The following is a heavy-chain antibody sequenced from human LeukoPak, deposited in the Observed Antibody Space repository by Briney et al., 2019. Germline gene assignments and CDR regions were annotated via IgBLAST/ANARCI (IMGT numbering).Heavy chain of an antibody. J-gene: IGHJ6*02. CDR1: GGSISSGGYY. V-gene: IGHV4-31*03. CDR3: ARERYYYDSSGYLNYYYYYGMDV. CDR2: IYYSGST. D-gene: IGHD3-22*01. Sequence: SQTLSLTCTVSGGSISSGGYYWGWSRQHRGRGREWIVYIYYSGSTYDNPSLKSRVTIAVKTAKNQCSLKLSSVTAADTAVYYCARERYYYDSSGYLNYYYYYGMDVWGQGTTVTVSS.